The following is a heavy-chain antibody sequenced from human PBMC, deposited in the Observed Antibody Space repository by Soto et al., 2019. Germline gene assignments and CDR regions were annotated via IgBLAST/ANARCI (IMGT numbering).Heavy chain of an antibody. Sequence: PSETLSLTCTVSGGSISSGDYYWNWIRQHPGKGLEWIGYIYYSGSTNYNPSLKSRVTISVDTSKNQFSLKLSSVTAADTAVYYCARARWFGELFNLFDPWGQGTLVTVSS. D-gene: IGHD3-10*01. V-gene: IGHV4-30-4*08. CDR3: ARARWFGELFNLFDP. CDR1: GGSISSGDYY. J-gene: IGHJ5*02. CDR2: IYYSGST.